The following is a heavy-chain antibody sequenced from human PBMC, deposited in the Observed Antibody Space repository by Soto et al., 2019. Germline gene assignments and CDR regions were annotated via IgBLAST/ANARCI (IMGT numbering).Heavy chain of an antibody. V-gene: IGHV3-15*07. CDR1: GFSFSDAW. CDR3: TRGRLSCHYTDY. D-gene: IGHD2-2*02. J-gene: IGHJ4*02. CDR2: IKSKTDGGTT. Sequence: EVQLVESGGGLVKPGESLGLSCAASGFSFSDAWMNWVRQAPGKGLEWVGRIKSKTDGGTTDYAAPVNGRFSISRDDSKNTLYLQMSSLKTDETAVYYCTRGRLSCHYTDYWGRGTLVTVSS.